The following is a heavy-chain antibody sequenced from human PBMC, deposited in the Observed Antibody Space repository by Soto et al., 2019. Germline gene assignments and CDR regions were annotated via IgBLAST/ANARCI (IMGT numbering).Heavy chain of an antibody. CDR3: ARVPYYYDSSGYYTY. J-gene: IGHJ4*02. V-gene: IGHV1-2*04. CDR2: INPNSGGT. CDR1: GYTFTGYY. Sequence: SVKVSCKGSGYTFTGYYMHWVRQAPGQGLEWMGWINPNSGGTNYAQKFQGWVTMTRDTSISTAYMELSRLRSDDTAVYYCARVPYYYDSSGYYTYWGPGTLVTVSS. D-gene: IGHD3-22*01.